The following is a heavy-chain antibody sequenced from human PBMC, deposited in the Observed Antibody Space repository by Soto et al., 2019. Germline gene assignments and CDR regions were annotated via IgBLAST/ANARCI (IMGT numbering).Heavy chain of an antibody. CDR2: IKQDGSEK. V-gene: IGHV3-7*04. CDR1: GFTFTNYW. CDR3: ARSQYETSGFYSAAFDI. D-gene: IGHD3-22*01. J-gene: IGHJ3*02. Sequence: PGGSLRLSCAASGFTFTNYWMTWVRQAPGKGLEWVANIKQDGSEKYFVDSVKGRFTISRDNVKSSLYLQMNSLRAEDTALYFCARSQYETSGFYSAAFDIWGQGTMVTVSS.